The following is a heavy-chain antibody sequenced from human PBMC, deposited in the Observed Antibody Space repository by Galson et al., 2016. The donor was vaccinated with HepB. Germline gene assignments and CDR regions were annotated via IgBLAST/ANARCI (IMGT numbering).Heavy chain of an antibody. CDR3: ARGTAVLWGYYFAS. Sequence: CAISGDSVSNNSAAWNWIRQSPSRGLEWLGRTYYRSKWYNDFALSVKSRIIINPDTSKNQFSLQLHSVTPEDTAVYYCARGTAVLWGYYFASWGQGILVTVSS. V-gene: IGHV6-1*01. D-gene: IGHD3-16*01. J-gene: IGHJ4*02. CDR1: GDSVSNNSAA. CDR2: TYYRSKWYN.